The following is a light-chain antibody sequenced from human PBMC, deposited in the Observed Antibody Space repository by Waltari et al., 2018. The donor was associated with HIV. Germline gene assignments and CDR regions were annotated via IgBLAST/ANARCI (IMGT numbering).Light chain of an antibody. CDR1: QSVSRF. CDR2: GAS. V-gene: IGKV3-20*01. Sequence: EIVLTQSPATLSLSPGERATLSCRASQSVSRFLAWYQQKPGQAPRLLIYGASSRATGIPDRFSGSGSGTDFTLTISRLEPEDFAVYYCQQYGSSFTFGPGTKVDIK. J-gene: IGKJ3*01. CDR3: QQYGSSFT.